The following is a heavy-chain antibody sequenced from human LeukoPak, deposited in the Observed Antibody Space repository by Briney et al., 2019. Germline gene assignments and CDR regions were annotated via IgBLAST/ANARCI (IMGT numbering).Heavy chain of an antibody. CDR2: IYSSGST. V-gene: IGHV4-4*07. CDR3: ATVTYDSSGLDAFDI. D-gene: IGHD3-22*01. Sequence: SETLSLTCTVSGGSISSYYWSWIRQPAGKGLEWIGRIYSSGSTNYNPSLKSRVTLSLDTSKNQFYLKLNSVTAADTAVYYCATVTYDSSGLDAFDIWGQGTMVTVSS. CDR1: GGSISSYY. J-gene: IGHJ3*02.